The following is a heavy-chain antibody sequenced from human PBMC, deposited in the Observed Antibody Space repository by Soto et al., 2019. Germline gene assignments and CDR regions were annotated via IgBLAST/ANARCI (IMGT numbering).Heavy chain of an antibody. Sequence: GASVKVSCKAXRVTFSSYTISLVRHYHGQGREWMVRIIPILGIANYAQKFQGRVTITADKSTSTAYMELSSLGSQDTAVYYCARFLERPRSIAAAGTASSGWYFDYWGQGTLVTVSS. CDR3: ARFLERPRSIAAAGTASSGWYFDY. V-gene: IGHV1-69*02. J-gene: IGHJ4*02. CDR2: IIPILGIA. CDR1: RVTFSSYT. D-gene: IGHD6-13*01.